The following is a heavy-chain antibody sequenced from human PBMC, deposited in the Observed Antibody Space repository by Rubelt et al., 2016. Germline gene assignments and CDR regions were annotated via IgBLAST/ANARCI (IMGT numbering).Heavy chain of an antibody. J-gene: IGHJ3*02. D-gene: IGHD2-21*02. Sequence: QVQLQESGPGLVKPSGTLSLTCAVSGGSISSSTWWTWVRQPAGKGLEWIGHIYHSGGTMYNPSLKGRVTVSVDKSKNQFSLKLNSVTAADTATYYCARVPLHYCVGDCFSNVFYIWGQGTVVTVTS. V-gene: IGHV4-4*02. CDR3: ARVPLHYCVGDCFSNVFYI. CDR1: GGSISSSTW. CDR2: IYHSGGT.